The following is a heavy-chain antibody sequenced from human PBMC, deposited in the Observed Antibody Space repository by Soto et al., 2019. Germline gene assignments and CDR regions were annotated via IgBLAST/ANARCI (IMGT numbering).Heavy chain of an antibody. CDR3: ASVRGGYYYAMDV. V-gene: IGHV4-4*02. CDR2: IYHSGST. D-gene: IGHD3-10*02. Sequence: TSETLSLTCAVSGGSISSGNWWSWVRQPPGKGLEWIGEIYHSGSTNYNPSLKSRVTISVDKSKNQFSLKLSSVTAADTAVYYCASVRGGYYYAMDVWGQGTTVTVSS. J-gene: IGHJ6*02. CDR1: GGSISSGNW.